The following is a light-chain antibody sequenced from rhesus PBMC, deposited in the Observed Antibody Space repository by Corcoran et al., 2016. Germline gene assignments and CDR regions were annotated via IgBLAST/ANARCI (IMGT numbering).Light chain of an antibody. V-gene: IGKV1-46*01. CDR3: QQYYSYPWT. J-gene: IGKJ1*01. CDR2: SAS. CDR1: QSFSSS. Sequence: DIQMTQSPSSLSASVGDTVTITCRASQSFSSSLAWYQQKPGKAPKLLINSASRLQSGVPSRFSGSKSGTDFTLTISSLQPEDIASYYCQQYYSYPWTFGQGTKVEIK.